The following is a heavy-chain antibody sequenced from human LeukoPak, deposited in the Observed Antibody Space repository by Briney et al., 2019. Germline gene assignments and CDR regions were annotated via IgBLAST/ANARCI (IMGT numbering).Heavy chain of an antibody. CDR2: INAGNGNT. CDR3: AREPDVVVTAEVYYGMDV. D-gene: IGHD2-21*02. J-gene: IGHJ6*02. CDR1: GYTFTSYA. Sequence: ASVKVSCKASGYTFTSYAMHWVRQAPGQRLEWMGWINAGNGNTKYSQKLQGRVTMTTDTSTSTAYMELRSLRSDDTAVYYYAREPDVVVTAEVYYGMDVWGQGTTVTVSS. V-gene: IGHV1-3*01.